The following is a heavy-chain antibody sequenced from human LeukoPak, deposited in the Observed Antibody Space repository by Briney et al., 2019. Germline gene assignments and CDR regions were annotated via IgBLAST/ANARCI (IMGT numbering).Heavy chain of an antibody. CDR3: AGENRIAAAGYGIWFDP. J-gene: IGHJ5*02. Sequence: SVKVSCKASGGTFSSYAISWVRQAPGQGLEWMGGIIPIFGTADYAQKFQGRVTITTDESTSTAYMELSSLRSEETAVYYCAGENRIAAAGYGIWFDPWGQGTLVTVSS. D-gene: IGHD6-13*01. CDR2: IIPIFGTA. V-gene: IGHV1-69*05. CDR1: GGTFSSYA.